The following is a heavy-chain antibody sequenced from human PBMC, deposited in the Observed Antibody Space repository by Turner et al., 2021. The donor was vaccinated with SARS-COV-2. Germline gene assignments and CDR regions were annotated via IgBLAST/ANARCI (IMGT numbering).Heavy chain of an antibody. D-gene: IGHD3-10*01. CDR1: GFTFDDYA. CDR2: INWNSGQI. J-gene: IGHJ5*02. V-gene: IGHV3-9*01. Sequence: EVQLVESGGGLVQPGRSLRLSCAASGFTFDDYAMHWVRQAPGKGLEWFSGINWNSGQIDYADSVRGRFTISRDNAKNCLFREMDSLRLEDSALYYCTKTVTRSFSGSGTFFSWFNPWGQGTRVTVS. CDR3: TKTVTRSFSGSGTFFSWFNP.